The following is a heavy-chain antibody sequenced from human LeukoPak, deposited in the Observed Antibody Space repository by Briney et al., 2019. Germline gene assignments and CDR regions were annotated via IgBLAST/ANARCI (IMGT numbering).Heavy chain of an antibody. CDR3: ARDPVPGIAAAGTH. Sequence: GGSLRLSCAASGLTVTDYYMHWIRQAPGKGLEWVSFIGGSASNIYYADSVKGRFTISRDNAKNSLYLQMNSLRAEDTAVYYCARDPVPGIAAAGTHWGQGTLVTVSS. CDR2: IGGSASNI. J-gene: IGHJ4*02. V-gene: IGHV3-11*04. CDR1: GLTVTDYY. D-gene: IGHD6-13*01.